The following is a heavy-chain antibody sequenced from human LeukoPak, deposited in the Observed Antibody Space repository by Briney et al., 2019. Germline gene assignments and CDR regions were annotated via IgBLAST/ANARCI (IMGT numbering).Heavy chain of an antibody. J-gene: IGHJ6*03. CDR3: AIGKAAAGTGYYSCYMDV. Sequence: ASVKVSCKASGYTFTSYGISWVRQAPGQGPEWMGWISAYNGNTNYAQKLQGRVTMTTDTSTSTAYMELRSLRSDDTAVYYCAIGKAAAGTGYYSCYMDVWGKGTTVTVSS. CDR1: GYTFTSYG. CDR2: ISAYNGNT. V-gene: IGHV1-18*01. D-gene: IGHD6-13*01.